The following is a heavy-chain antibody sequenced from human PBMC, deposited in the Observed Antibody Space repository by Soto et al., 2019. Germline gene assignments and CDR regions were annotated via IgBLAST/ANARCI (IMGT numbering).Heavy chain of an antibody. V-gene: IGHV1-69*04. CDR2: IIPILGIA. CDR3: ARDGLLSSGVHRVVP. J-gene: IGHJ5*02. Sequence: SVKVSCKASGGTFSSYTISWVRQAPGQGLEWMGRIIPILGIANYAQKFQGRVTITADKSTSTAYMELSSLRSEDTAVYYCARDGLLSSGVHRVVPCVQGTRAT. CDR1: GGTFSSYT.